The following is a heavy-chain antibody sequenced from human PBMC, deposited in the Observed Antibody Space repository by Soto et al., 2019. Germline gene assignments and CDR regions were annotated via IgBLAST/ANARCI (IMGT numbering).Heavy chain of an antibody. V-gene: IGHV1-46*01. D-gene: IGHD1-26*01. CDR1: GYTFTSYY. CDR3: ARESPRGGSFRAHFDY. J-gene: IGHJ4*02. CDR2: INPSGGST. Sequence: QVQLVQSGAEVKKPGASVKVSCKASGYTFTSYYMHWVRQAPGQGLEWMGIINPSGGSTSYAQKFQGRVTMTRDTSTSTVDMELSSLRSEDTAVYYCARESPRGGSFRAHFDYWCQGTLVTVSS.